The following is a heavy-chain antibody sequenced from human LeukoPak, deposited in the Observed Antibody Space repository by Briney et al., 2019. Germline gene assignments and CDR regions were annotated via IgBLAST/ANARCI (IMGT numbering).Heavy chain of an antibody. CDR1: GYTFTGYY. J-gene: IGHJ6*02. CDR2: INPNRGGA. V-gene: IGHV1-2*02. CDR3: ARDRQINWDDHLYGMDV. Sequence: ASVKVSCKASGYTFTGYYMNWVRQAPGQGLEWMGWINPNRGGANYAQKFQGRVTMTMDTSISTAYMELSRLKSDDTAVYYCARDRQINWDDHLYGMDVWGQGTTVTVSS. D-gene: IGHD1-20*01.